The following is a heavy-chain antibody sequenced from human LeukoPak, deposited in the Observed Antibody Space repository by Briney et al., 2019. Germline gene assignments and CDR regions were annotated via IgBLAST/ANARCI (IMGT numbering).Heavy chain of an antibody. Sequence: GGSLRLSCAASGFTFSNAWMSWVRQAPGMGLEWVAVIWFDGGKIHYPDSVKGRFTISRDNAKNTLYLQMDSLRADDTAVYYCVRGSGGDGYGYWGDYWGQGTLVTVSP. J-gene: IGHJ4*02. CDR3: VRGSGGDGYGYWGDY. D-gene: IGHD5-24*01. CDR1: GFTFSNAW. CDR2: IWFDGGKI. V-gene: IGHV3-33*08.